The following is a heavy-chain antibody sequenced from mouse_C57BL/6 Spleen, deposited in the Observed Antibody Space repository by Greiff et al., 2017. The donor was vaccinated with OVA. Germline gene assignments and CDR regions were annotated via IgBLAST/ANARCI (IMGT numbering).Heavy chain of an antibody. V-gene: IGHV1-52*01. CDR2: IDPSASDT. D-gene: IGHD3-2*02. CDR1: GYTFTSYW. Sequence: QVQLQQPGAELVRPGSSVKLSCKASGYTFTSYWMHWVKQRPIQGLEWIGNIDPSASDTHYNHKFKDKATLTVDKSSSTAYMQLSSLTSEDSAVYYCARWEGAQAFYYFDYWGQGTTLTVSS. J-gene: IGHJ2*01. CDR3: ARWEGAQAFYYFDY.